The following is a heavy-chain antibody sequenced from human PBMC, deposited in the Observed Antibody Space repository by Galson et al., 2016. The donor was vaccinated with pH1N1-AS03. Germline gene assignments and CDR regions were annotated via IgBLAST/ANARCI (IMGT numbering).Heavy chain of an antibody. V-gene: IGHV1-46*01. CDR2: IDPSGGGT. CDR1: GYTFTRYY. CDR3: VAYGSGTQPYFDY. D-gene: IGHD3-10*01. Sequence: SVKVSCKASGYTFTRYYMHWVRQAPGQGLEWMGVIDPSGGGTTYAQKFHGRVTITRDTSTTTAHMELSSLRSEDTAIYYCVAYGSGTQPYFDYWGQGTLVTVSS. J-gene: IGHJ4*02.